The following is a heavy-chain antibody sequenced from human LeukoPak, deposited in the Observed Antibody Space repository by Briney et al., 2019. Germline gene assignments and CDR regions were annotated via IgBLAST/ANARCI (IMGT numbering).Heavy chain of an antibody. CDR3: TRKSYSQGFDY. J-gene: IGHJ4*02. D-gene: IGHD6-13*01. CDR1: GFTFGDYA. CDR2: IRSKAYGGTT. Sequence: GRSLRLSCTASGFTFGDYAMSRVRQAPGKGLEWVGFIRSKAYGGTTEYAASVKGRFTISRDDSKSIAYLQMNSLKTEDTAVYYCTRKSYSQGFDYWGQGTLVTVSS. V-gene: IGHV3-49*04.